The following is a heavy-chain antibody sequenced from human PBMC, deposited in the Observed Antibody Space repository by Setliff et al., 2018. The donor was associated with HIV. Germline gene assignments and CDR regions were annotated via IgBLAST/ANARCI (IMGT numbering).Heavy chain of an antibody. D-gene: IGHD2-21*01. Sequence: KPSETLSLTCDVSGDSFTTTSHSWAWLRQPAGRGLEWIGHVYSRGNTDYNPSLASRVSILMSTSEIQFSLTLNSVTAADTAKYYCARGRLMGSSVLFFDFWGQGRLVTVSS. CDR2: VYSRGNT. CDR1: GDSFTTTSHS. CDR3: ARGRLMGSSVLFFDF. J-gene: IGHJ4*02. V-gene: IGHV4-61*09.